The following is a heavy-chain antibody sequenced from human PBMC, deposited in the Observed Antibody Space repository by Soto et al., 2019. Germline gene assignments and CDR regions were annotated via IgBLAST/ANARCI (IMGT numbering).Heavy chain of an antibody. CDR2: ISYDGNNK. CDR1: GLTFSRYT. Sequence: GGSLRLSCAASGLTFSRYTMHWVRQAPGKGLEWVAVISYDGNNKYYADSVKGRFTISRDNSKNTLSLQMNSLRPEDTAVYYCARFRSERPFDYWGQGTLVTVSA. CDR3: ARFRSERPFDY. V-gene: IGHV3-30-3*01. J-gene: IGHJ4*02.